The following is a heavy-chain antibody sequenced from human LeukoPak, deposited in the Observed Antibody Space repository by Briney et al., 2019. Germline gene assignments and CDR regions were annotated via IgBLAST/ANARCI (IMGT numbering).Heavy chain of an antibody. J-gene: IGHJ4*02. CDR2: ISYDGSNK. CDR3: AKDLRGCSSTSCYPGY. D-gene: IGHD2-2*01. Sequence: GGSLRLSCAASGSTFSSYGMHWVRQAPGKGLEWVAVISYDGSNKYYADSVKGRFTISRDNSKNTLYLQMNSLRAEDTAVYYCAKDLRGCSSTSCYPGYWGQGTLVTVSS. CDR1: GSTFSSYG. V-gene: IGHV3-30*18.